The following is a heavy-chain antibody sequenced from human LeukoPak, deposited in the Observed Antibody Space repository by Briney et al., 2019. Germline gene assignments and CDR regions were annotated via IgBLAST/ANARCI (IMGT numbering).Heavy chain of an antibody. V-gene: IGHV4-34*01. J-gene: IGHJ4*02. CDR2: INHSGSD. D-gene: IGHD4-17*01. CDR1: GGSFSGYY. Sequence: SETLSLTCAVSGGSFSGYYWTWIRQPPGKGLEWIGEINHSGSDNYNPSLKSRVTISLDTSKNQFSLKVSSVTAADTAVYYCGRGQGTVTPHWGQGTLVSVSS. CDR3: GRGQGTVTPH.